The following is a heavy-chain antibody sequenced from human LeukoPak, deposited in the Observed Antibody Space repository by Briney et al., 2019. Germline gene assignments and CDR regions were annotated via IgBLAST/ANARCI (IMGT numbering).Heavy chain of an antibody. D-gene: IGHD3-10*01. CDR2: INSGGTIT. CDR1: GFIFSYNY. V-gene: IGHV3-11*01. J-gene: IGHJ4*02. CDR3: ARVRYKYGSYYFDY. Sequence: GSLSLSCAASGFIFSYNYMSWIRPAPGKGLEWVSNINSGGTITNYSESVKGRFTISRDNPKNSLYLQMNSLRAEDTAVYFCARVRYKYGSYYFDYWAREPWSPSPQ.